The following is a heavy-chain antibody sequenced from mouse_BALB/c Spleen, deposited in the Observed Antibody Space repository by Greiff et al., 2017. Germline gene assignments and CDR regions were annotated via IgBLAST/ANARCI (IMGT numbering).Heavy chain of an antibody. CDR3: ARSRYDGYLGYFDY. Sequence: LVKTGASVKISCKASGYSFTGYYMHWVKQSHGKSLEWIGYISCYNGATSYNQKFKGKSTFTVDTSSSTAYMQFNSLTSEDSAVYYCARSRYDGYLGYFDYWGQGTTLTVSS. CDR1: GYSFTGYY. CDR2: ISCYNGAT. J-gene: IGHJ2*01. D-gene: IGHD2-3*01. V-gene: IGHV1S34*01.